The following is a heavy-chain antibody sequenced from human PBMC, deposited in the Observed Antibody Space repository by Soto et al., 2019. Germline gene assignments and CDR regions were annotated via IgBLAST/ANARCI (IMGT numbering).Heavy chain of an antibody. Sequence: PGGSLRLSCAASGFTFSSYGMHWVRQAPGKGLEWVAVISYDGSNKYYADSVKGRFTISRDNSKNTLYLRMNSLRAEDTAVYYCAKDMETDYYYYGMDVWGQGTTVTVS. CDR3: AKDMETDYYYYGMDV. D-gene: IGHD2-21*02. CDR2: ISYDGSNK. J-gene: IGHJ6*02. CDR1: GFTFSSYG. V-gene: IGHV3-30*18.